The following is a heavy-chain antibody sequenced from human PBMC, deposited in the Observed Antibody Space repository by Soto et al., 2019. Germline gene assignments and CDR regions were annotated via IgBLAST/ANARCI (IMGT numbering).Heavy chain of an antibody. Sequence: QVQLVESGGGVVQPGRSLRLSCAGSGFSFSDFGMHWVRQAPGKGLEWVAVISYDGSNKNFADSVKGRFAISRDTSKNMMYLQRNSLRPEDTAVYYCAKWFGELFDGFDVWGQGTVVTVSS. CDR1: GFSFSDFG. D-gene: IGHD3-10*01. CDR3: AKWFGELFDGFDV. J-gene: IGHJ3*01. CDR2: ISYDGSNK. V-gene: IGHV3-30*18.